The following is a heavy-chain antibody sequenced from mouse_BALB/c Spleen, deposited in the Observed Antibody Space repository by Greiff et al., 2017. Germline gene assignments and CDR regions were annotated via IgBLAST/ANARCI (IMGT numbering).Heavy chain of an antibody. CDR1: GFTFSSYT. CDR3: ARHGVYGNYDAMDY. V-gene: IGHV5-12-2*01. Sequence: EVHLVESGGGLVQPGGSLKLSCAASGFTFSSYTMSWVRQTPEKRLEWVAYISNGGGSTYYPDTVKGRFTISRDNAKNTLYLQMSSLKSEDTAMYYCARHGVYGNYDAMDYWGQGTSVTVSS. CDR2: ISNGGGST. J-gene: IGHJ4*01. D-gene: IGHD2-1*01.